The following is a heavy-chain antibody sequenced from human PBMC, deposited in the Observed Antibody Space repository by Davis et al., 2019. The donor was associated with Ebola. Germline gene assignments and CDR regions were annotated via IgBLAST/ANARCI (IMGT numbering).Heavy chain of an antibody. V-gene: IGHV1-18*01. CDR2: ISAYNGNT. D-gene: IGHD3-10*01. CDR3: ARRVVRGGTLWFDP. J-gene: IGHJ5*02. Sequence: ASVKVSCKASGYTFTSYGISWVRQAPGQGLEWMGWISAYNGNTNYAQKLQGRVTMTRDTSISTAYMELSRLRSDDTAVYYCARRVVRGGTLWFDPWGQGTLVTVSS. CDR1: GYTFTSYG.